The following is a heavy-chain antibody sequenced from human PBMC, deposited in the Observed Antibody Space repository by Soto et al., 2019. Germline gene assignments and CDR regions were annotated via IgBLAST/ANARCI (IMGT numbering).Heavy chain of an antibody. Sequence: PSETLSLTCTVSGGSISSYYWSWIRQPPGKGLEWIGYIYYSGSTNYNPSLKSRVTISVDTSKNQFSLKLSSVTAADTAVYYCARASAGWSMWGYYYGMNDWCQASTVTVSS. J-gene: IGHJ6*02. D-gene: IGHD2-8*02. CDR3: ARASAGWSMWGYYYGMND. CDR2: IYYSGST. V-gene: IGHV4-59*01. CDR1: GGSISSYY.